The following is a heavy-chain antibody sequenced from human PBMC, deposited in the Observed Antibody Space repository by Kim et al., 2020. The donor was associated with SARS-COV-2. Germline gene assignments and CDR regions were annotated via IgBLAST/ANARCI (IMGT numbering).Heavy chain of an antibody. Sequence: CNPSLKSRVTISVDTSKNQFSLRLSSVTAADTAVYYCARHDIAAALSSRNWGQGILVTVSS. V-gene: IGHV4-39*01. J-gene: IGHJ4*02. D-gene: IGHD6-13*01. CDR3: ARHDIAAALSSRN.